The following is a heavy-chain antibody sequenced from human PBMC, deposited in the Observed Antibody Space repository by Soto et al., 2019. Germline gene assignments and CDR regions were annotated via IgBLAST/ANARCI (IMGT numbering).Heavy chain of an antibody. V-gene: IGHV3-48*03. CDR3: ARDDKGAFDI. Sequence: EVQLLESGGGLVQPGGSLRLSCAASGFTFSSYEMNWVRQAPGKGLEWVSYISSSGSTIYYADSVKGRFTISRDNDKNSLYLQMNSMRDEDTAVYYCARDDKGAFDIWGQGTMVTVYS. J-gene: IGHJ3*02. CDR2: ISSSGSTI. CDR1: GFTFSSYE.